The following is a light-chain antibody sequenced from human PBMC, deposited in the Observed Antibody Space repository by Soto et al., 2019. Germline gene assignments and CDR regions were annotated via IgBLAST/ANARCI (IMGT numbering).Light chain of an antibody. Sequence: EIVLTQSPAPLSVSPGDRVTLSCRASQRVDINLPWYQQRPGQAPRLLVYRASTKATDMPGRFSGRGSGTEFTLTISRLEPEDFAVYYCQQFSSYPLTFGGGTKVDIK. V-gene: IGKV3-15*01. CDR2: RAS. CDR1: QRVDIN. CDR3: QQFSSYPLT. J-gene: IGKJ4*01.